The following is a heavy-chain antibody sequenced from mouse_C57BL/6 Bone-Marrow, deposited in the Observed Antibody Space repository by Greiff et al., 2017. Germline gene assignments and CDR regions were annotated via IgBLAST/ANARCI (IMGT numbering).Heavy chain of an antibody. D-gene: IGHD1-1*01. Sequence: EVQLQQSGTVLARPGASVKMSCKTSGYTFTSYWMHWVKQRPGQGLEWIGAIYPGNSDTSYNQKFKGKAKLTAVTSASTAYMELSSLTNEDSAVYYCTRFITTVDYAMDYWGQGTSVTVSS. J-gene: IGHJ4*01. CDR1: GYTFTSYW. CDR2: IYPGNSDT. V-gene: IGHV1-5*01. CDR3: TRFITTVDYAMDY.